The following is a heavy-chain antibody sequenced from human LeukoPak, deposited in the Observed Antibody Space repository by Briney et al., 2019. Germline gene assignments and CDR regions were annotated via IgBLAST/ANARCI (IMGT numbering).Heavy chain of an antibody. CDR3: VRDPDALDF. V-gene: IGHV3-48*04. J-gene: IGHJ4*02. D-gene: IGHD2-8*01. CDR2: IAGTNSNT. Sequence: GGSLRLSCVASGFSFAPYSMNWVRQTPGKGLEWTSYIAGTNSNTHYADSVTGRFIISRDNAKNSLYLQMNSLRVDDTAVYYCVRDPDALDFWGQGTLVTVSS. CDR1: GFSFAPYS.